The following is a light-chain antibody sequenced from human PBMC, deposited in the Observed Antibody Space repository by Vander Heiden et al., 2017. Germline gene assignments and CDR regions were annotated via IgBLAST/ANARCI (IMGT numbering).Light chain of an antibody. Sequence: QSALTQPASVSGSPGQSITISCTGTSSDVGGYNYVSWYQQHPGTAPKLMIYEVSNRPSGVSNRFSGSKSGNTASLTISGLQAEDEADYYCSSYTSSSPPYVFGTGTKVTVL. J-gene: IGLJ1*01. V-gene: IGLV2-14*01. CDR1: SSDVGGYNY. CDR3: SSYTSSSPPYV. CDR2: EVS.